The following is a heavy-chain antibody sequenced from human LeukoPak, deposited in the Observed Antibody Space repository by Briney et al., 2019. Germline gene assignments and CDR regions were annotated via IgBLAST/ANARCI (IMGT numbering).Heavy chain of an antibody. CDR2: IYYSGST. J-gene: IGHJ6*03. D-gene: IGHD6-19*01. CDR1: GGSISSYY. V-gene: IGHV4-59*01. Sequence: SETLSLTCTVSGGSISSYYWSWIRQPPGKGLEWIGYIYYSGSTNYNPSLKSRVTISVDTSKNQFSLKLSSVTAADTAVYYCARGPQWPTYYYYMDVWGKGTTVTISS. CDR3: ARGPQWPTYYYYMDV.